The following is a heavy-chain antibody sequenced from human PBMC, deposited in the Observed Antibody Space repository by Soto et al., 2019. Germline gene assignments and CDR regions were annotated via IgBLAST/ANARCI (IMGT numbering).Heavy chain of an antibody. CDR2: ISADGNKR. CDR1: GFSFSDYG. Sequence: QVQLMESGGGEVQPGASLRLSCVASGFSFSDYGMHCVRQAPGKGLERVAVISADGNKRYYGDSVQGRRSMYRDNSKNTVYVQINSLRRDDTAVYYCAKDLRQGASGATVYGMDVWGPGTTVSVSS. D-gene: IGHD1-1*01. V-gene: IGHV3-30*18. CDR3: AKDLRQGASGATVYGMDV. J-gene: IGHJ6*02.